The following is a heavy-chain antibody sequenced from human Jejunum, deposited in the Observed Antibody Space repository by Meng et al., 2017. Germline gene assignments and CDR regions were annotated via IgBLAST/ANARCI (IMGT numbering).Heavy chain of an antibody. CDR1: GISFGDYW. J-gene: IGHJ4*02. CDR2: INNDGSTT. D-gene: IGHD3-10*01. CDR3: ASGWFGIDH. V-gene: IGHV3-74*01. Sequence: GEALKISCAASGISFGDYWMQWVRQVPGEGLVWGSHINNDGSTTLYADSVTGRFTISRHNARNILYLQMNSLRAEDTTLYFCASGWFGIDHWGQGALVTVSS.